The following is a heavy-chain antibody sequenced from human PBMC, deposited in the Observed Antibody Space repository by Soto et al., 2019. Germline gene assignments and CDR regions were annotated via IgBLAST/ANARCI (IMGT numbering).Heavy chain of an antibody. D-gene: IGHD1-1*01. Sequence: QVPLVQSGAEVRKPGASVKVSCKASGYTFSSYAMHWVRQAPGQRLEWMGWINAGYGNTKSSQKFQDRVTISRDTSPRTAYMELTTLRSEYTAVNSCARDTEDGTFDFWSQGTLVTVSS. CDR1: GYTFSSYA. CDR2: INAGYGNT. V-gene: IGHV1-3*01. CDR3: ARDTEDGTFDF. J-gene: IGHJ4*02.